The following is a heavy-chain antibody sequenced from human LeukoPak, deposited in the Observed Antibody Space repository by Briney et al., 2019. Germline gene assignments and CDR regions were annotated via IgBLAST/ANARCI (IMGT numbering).Heavy chain of an antibody. CDR1: GITVSRNY. CDR2: IYSGDTT. V-gene: IGHV3-66*01. D-gene: IGHD4-17*01. Sequence: GGSLRLSCAASGITVSRNYMNWVRQAPGKGLGWVSVIYSGDTTHYADSVKGRFSISRDNSKNTLYLQMNNLRVEDTAVYYCARDLVYGDYIYDYWGQGTLVTVSS. CDR3: ARDLVYGDYIYDY. J-gene: IGHJ4*02.